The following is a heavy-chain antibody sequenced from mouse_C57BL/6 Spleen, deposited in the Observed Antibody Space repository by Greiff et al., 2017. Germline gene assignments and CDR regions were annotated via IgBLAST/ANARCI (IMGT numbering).Heavy chain of an antibody. CDR1: GFTFSDYY. Sequence: DVMLVESGGGLVQPGGSLKLSCAASGFTFSDYYMYWVRQTPEKRLEWVAYISNGGGSTYYPDTVKGRFTISRDNAKNTLYLQMSRLKSEDTAMYYCASRWLLRQDYAMDYWGQGTSVTVSS. CDR2: ISNGGGST. D-gene: IGHD2-3*01. CDR3: ASRWLLRQDYAMDY. V-gene: IGHV5-12*01. J-gene: IGHJ4*01.